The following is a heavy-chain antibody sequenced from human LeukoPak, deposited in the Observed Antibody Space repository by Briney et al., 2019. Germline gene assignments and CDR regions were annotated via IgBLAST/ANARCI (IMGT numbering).Heavy chain of an antibody. J-gene: IGHJ4*02. D-gene: IGHD3-10*01. CDR2: ISYDGINK. Sequence: PGRSLRLSCAASGFTFSNFALYWVRQAPGKGLQWVALISYDGINKYYSDSVKGRFTISRDNSRNTLYLQMNGLRAKDTAVYYCTRDRGWSQTYGSGTYGLDYWGQGTLVTVSS. CDR1: GFTFSNFA. V-gene: IGHV3-30*04. CDR3: TRDRGWSQTYGSGTYGLDY.